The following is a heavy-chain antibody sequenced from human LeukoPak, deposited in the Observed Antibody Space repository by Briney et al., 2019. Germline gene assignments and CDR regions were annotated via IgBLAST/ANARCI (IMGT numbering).Heavy chain of an antibody. V-gene: IGHV3-23*01. Sequence: GGSLRLSCAASGFTFSSYAMSWVRKAPGKGLEWVSAISGSGGSTYYADSVKGRFTISRDNSKNTLYLQMNSLRAEDTAVYYCAKGGPAGWYGVSTDAFDIWGQGTMVTVSS. D-gene: IGHD6-19*01. J-gene: IGHJ3*02. CDR3: AKGGPAGWYGVSTDAFDI. CDR1: GFTFSSYA. CDR2: ISGSGGST.